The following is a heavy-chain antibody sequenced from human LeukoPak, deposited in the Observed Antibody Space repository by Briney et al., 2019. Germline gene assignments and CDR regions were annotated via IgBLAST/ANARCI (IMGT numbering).Heavy chain of an antibody. J-gene: IGHJ3*02. D-gene: IGHD2/OR15-2a*01. CDR1: GFTFSKYW. CDR3: LTIVETTFDAFDI. Sequence: PGGFLRLSCAASGFTFSKYWLHWLRQAPGKGLVWVSRINPDDKSASYADSVKGRFTIARDDARKTLCLQMNSLRAEDTAVYYCLTIVETTFDAFDIWGQGTMVTVSS. CDR2: INPDDKSA. V-gene: IGHV3-74*01.